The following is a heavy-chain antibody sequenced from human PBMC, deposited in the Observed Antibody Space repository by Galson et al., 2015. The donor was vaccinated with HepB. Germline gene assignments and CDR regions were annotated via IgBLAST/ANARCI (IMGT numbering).Heavy chain of an antibody. CDR2: ISGSGSTI. J-gene: IGHJ4*02. CDR3: ARGRTDRAMILY. Sequence: SLRLSCAASGFTFSDYYMNWVRQAPGKGLEWISYISGSGSTISYGDSVKGRFTISRDNAKNSLHLQMHSLRVDDTAAYYCARGRTDRAMILYWGQGTLVTVSS. CDR1: GFTFSDYY. D-gene: IGHD5-18*01. V-gene: IGHV3-11*01.